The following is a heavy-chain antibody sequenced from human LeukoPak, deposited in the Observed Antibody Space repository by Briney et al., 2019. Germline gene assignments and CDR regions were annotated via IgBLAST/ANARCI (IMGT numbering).Heavy chain of an antibody. CDR1: GFTFSTYS. J-gene: IGHJ3*02. CDR3: ARENWNDDQAYDAFDI. Sequence: GGSLRLSCAASGFTFSTYSMNWVRQAPGKGLEWVSSISSSSSYIYYADSVKGRFTISRDNAKNSLYLQMNSLRAEDTAVYYCARENWNDDQAYDAFDIWGQGTMVTVSS. V-gene: IGHV3-21*01. CDR2: ISSSSSYI. D-gene: IGHD1-1*01.